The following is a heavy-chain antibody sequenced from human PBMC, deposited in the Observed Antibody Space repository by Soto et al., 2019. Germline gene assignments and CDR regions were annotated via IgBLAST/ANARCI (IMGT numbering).Heavy chain of an antibody. V-gene: IGHV3-30*18. Sequence: QVQVVESGGGVVQPGTSLRLSCVASGFTFSSYGMHWVRQAPGKGLEWVAVISYHGIDKFYADSVKGPFTLSRDNSRNTLYLQMNSLRGEDTAVYYCAKAKVTVTSLGYGLDVWGQGTTVTVSS. CDR2: ISYHGIDK. CDR1: GFTFSSYG. D-gene: IGHD4-17*01. CDR3: AKAKVTVTSLGYGLDV. J-gene: IGHJ6*02.